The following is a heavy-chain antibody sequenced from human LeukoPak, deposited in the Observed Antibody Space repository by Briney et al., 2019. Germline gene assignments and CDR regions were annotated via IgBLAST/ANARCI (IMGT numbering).Heavy chain of an antibody. J-gene: IGHJ4*02. Sequence: GGSLRLYCAASGVSFITDVMKWVRQAPGPGVGGLSTSAPGGGIHTHYADSVKARFTTSRDNSKNTLYLQINNLRADDTAVYYCAIDVQDDRDDWGQGTLVTVSS. CDR2: SAPGGGIHT. D-gene: IGHD1-1*01. CDR3: AIDVQDDRDD. V-gene: IGHV3-23*01. CDR1: GVSFITDV.